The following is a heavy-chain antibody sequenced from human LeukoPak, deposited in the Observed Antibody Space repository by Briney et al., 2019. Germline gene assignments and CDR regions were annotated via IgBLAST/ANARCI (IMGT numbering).Heavy chain of an antibody. D-gene: IGHD3-22*01. CDR2: INHSGST. CDR1: GGSFSGYY. CDR3: ARGLVITTVWFDP. V-gene: IGHV4-34*01. Sequence: SETLSLTCAVYGGSFSGYYWSWIRQPPGKGLEWIGEINHSGSTNYNPSLKSRVTISVDTSKNQFSLKLSSVTAADTAVYYCARGLVITTVWFDPWGQGTLVIVSS. J-gene: IGHJ5*02.